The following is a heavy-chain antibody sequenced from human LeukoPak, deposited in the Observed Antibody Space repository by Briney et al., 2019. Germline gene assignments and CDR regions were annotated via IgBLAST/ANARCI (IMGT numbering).Heavy chain of an antibody. J-gene: IGHJ6*02. V-gene: IGHV4-59*12. CDR3: ARGGYSYGRYYYYYGMDV. Sequence: SETLSLTCTVSGGSISSYYWSWIRQPPGKGLEWIGYTYYSGSANYNPSLKSRVTISVDTSKNQFSLKLSSVTAADTAVYYCARGGYSYGRYYYYYGMDVWGQGTTVTVSS. CDR1: GGSISSYY. D-gene: IGHD5-18*01. CDR2: TYYSGSA.